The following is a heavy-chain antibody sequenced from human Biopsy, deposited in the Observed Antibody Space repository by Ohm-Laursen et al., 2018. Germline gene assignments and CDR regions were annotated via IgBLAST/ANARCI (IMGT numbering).Heavy chain of an antibody. D-gene: IGHD3-22*01. CDR1: GDSISSNY. Sequence: PPGTLSLTYTVSGDSISSNYWSWIRQPPGKGLEWIGYVFYTGSTDYNPSLQSRVTISVDTSKNHFSLRLRSVTPADTAIYYCARDRGYYSDRTVPGYFDLWGRGTLVTVSS. J-gene: IGHJ2*01. V-gene: IGHV4-59*01. CDR3: ARDRGYYSDRTVPGYFDL. CDR2: VFYTGST.